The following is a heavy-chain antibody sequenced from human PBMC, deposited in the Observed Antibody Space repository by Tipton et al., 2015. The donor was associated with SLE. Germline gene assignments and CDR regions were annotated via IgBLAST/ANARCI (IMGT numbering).Heavy chain of an antibody. V-gene: IGHV4-34*01. J-gene: IGHJ4*02. CDR2: IDHSGTT. CDR3: ARQSRSSWTLGY. D-gene: IGHD6-13*01. CDR1: GGSFSGYY. Sequence: TLSLTCQVFGGSFSGYYWIWIRKSPGKGLEWIGEIDHSGTTNYNPSLKSRVTLSVDTSKSQFSLKLSSVTAADSGVYYCARQSRSSWTLGYWGQGTLVTVSS.